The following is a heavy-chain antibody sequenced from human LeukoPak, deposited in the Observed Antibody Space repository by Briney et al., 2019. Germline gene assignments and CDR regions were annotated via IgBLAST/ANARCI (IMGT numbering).Heavy chain of an antibody. Sequence: VASVKVSCTASGYTFTSYGISWVRQAPGQGLEWMGWISAYNGNTNYAQKLQGRVTMTTDTSTSTAYMELRSLRSDNTAVYYCARSYYYDSSGSVDYWGQGTLVTVSS. D-gene: IGHD3-22*01. V-gene: IGHV1-18*01. CDR1: GYTFTSYG. CDR2: ISAYNGNT. J-gene: IGHJ4*02. CDR3: ARSYYYDSSGSVDY.